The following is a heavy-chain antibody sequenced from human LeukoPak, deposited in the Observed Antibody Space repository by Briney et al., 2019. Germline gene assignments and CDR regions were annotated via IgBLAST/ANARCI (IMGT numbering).Heavy chain of an antibody. CDR1: GYTFTGYY. D-gene: IGHD3-3*01. CDR3: ARALGVVSHFDY. CDR2: INPNSGGT. Sequence: ASAKVSCKASGYTFTGYYMHRVRQAPVQGLEWMGWINPNSGGTNYAQKFQGRVTMTRDTSISTAYMELSRLRSDDTAVYYCARALGVVSHFDYWGQGTLVTVSS. J-gene: IGHJ4*02. V-gene: IGHV1-2*02.